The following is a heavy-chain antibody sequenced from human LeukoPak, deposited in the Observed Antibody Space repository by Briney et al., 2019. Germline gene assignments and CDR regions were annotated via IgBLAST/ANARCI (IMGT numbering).Heavy chain of an antibody. V-gene: IGHV3-74*01. D-gene: IGHD2-21*02. J-gene: IGHJ4*02. CDR3: AKATSSGLRGYFDY. CDR1: GFXFSTYW. Sequence: GGSLRLSCAASGFXFSTYWIHWVRQAPGKGLMWVSRLSPDGSSSIYADSVKGRFTVSRDNAKNTLYLQMNSLRAEDTAVYYCAKATSSGLRGYFDYWGQGTLVTVSS. CDR2: LSPDGSSS.